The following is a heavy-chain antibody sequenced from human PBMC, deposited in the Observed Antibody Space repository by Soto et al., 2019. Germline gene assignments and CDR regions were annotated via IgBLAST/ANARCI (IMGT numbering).Heavy chain of an antibody. D-gene: IGHD3-3*01. CDR2: ISRYNDNA. Sequence: GSVKVFFKTSGYPFSNYAISLVRQAPGQGLEWMGWISRYNDNANYTEKFQGRVCMTTDTSTTTAYMELPRLTSDDTAIYYCARAISLIIAAPTYWGKLPLVTAAS. CDR3: ARAISLIIAAPTY. CDR1: GYPFSNYA. J-gene: IGHJ4*02. V-gene: IGHV1-18*04.